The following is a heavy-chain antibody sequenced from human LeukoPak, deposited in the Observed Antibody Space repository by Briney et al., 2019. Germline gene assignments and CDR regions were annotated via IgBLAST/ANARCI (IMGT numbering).Heavy chain of an antibody. J-gene: IGHJ4*02. CDR1: GGSINNYY. D-gene: IGHD1-26*01. V-gene: IGHV4-59*08. CDR3: ARLGSYFDY. CDR2: IHYSGFT. Sequence: TSETLSLTCTVSGGSINNYYWTWIRQPPGKGLEWLGYIHYSGFTNYNPSLKSRVTISVDTSKNQFSLKLSSVTAADTAVYYCARLGSYFDYWGQGTLVTVSS.